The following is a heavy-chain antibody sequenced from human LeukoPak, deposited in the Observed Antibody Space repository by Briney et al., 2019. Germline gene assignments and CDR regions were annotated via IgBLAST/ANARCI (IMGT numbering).Heavy chain of an antibody. Sequence: SETLSLTCTVSGGSISNYYWIWIRQPAGKGLEWIGRIYTSGSTKYNPSLKSRVTMSVDTSKNQFSLKLSSVTAADTAVYYCARCQARLSWFDPWGQGTLVTVSS. V-gene: IGHV4-4*07. CDR2: IYTSGST. J-gene: IGHJ5*02. CDR1: GGSISNYY. CDR3: ARCQARLSWFDP. D-gene: IGHD6-19*01.